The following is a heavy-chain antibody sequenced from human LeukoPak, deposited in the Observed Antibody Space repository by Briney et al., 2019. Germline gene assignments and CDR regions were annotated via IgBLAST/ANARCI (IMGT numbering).Heavy chain of an antibody. D-gene: IGHD3-16*02. CDR2: IWYDGGSK. CDR1: GFTFSSYG. V-gene: IGHV3-33*01. Sequence: GGSLRLSCAASGFTFSSYGMHWVRQAPGKGLEWVALIWYDGGSKHYADSVRGRFTISRDNSKNTLYLQMNSLRVEDTAVYYCARDFELSHWGQGTLVTVSS. CDR3: ARDFELSH. J-gene: IGHJ4*02.